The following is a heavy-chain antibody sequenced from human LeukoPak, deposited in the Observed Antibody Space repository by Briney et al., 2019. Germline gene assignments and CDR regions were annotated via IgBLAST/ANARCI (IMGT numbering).Heavy chain of an antibody. CDR3: ARGTPDYDSSGYYYSYWYFDL. CDR2: INPSGGST. D-gene: IGHD3-22*01. Sequence: ASVKVSCKASGYTFTSYYMHWVRQAPGQGLEWMGIINPSGGSTSYAQKFQGRVTMTRDTSTSTVYMELSSLRSEDTAVYYCARGTPDYDSSGYYYSYWYFDLWGRGTLVTVSS. J-gene: IGHJ2*01. CDR1: GYTFTSYY. V-gene: IGHV1-46*01.